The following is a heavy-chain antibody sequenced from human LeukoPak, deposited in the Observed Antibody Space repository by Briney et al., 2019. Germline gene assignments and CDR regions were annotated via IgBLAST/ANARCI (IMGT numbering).Heavy chain of an antibody. CDR1: GFIFRSYA. V-gene: IGHV3-23*01. CDR2: ITAKGNTT. CDR3: ATFGVIVRNIYLDY. J-gene: IGHJ4*02. D-gene: IGHD3-3*01. Sequence: GGSLRLSCVGSGFIFRSYAVTWVRQAPGKGLDWVSSITAKGNTTYYADSVKGRFTISRDNSKNTLYLQMSSLRAEDTAVYYCATFGVIVRNIYLDYWGQGALVAVSS.